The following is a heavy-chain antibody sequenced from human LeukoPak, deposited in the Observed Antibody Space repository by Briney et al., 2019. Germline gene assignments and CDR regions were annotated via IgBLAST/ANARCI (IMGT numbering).Heavy chain of an antibody. CDR2: IYNRGST. CDR3: AREDDSSGYGAFDI. J-gene: IGHJ3*02. Sequence: PSDTLSLPCTVSVDSNRSCYWSCMPQPAGKALEWIGRIYNRGSTNNNPSLKSRVTISVDKSKNQFSLKLSYVTAADTAVYYCAREDDSSGYGAFDIWGQGTMVTVSS. V-gene: IGHV4-4*07. D-gene: IGHD3-22*01. CDR1: VDSNRSCY.